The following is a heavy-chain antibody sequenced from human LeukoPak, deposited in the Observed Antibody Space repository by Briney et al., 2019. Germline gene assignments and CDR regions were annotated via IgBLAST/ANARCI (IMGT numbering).Heavy chain of an antibody. CDR2: ISSSGSTK. CDR1: GFTFISYE. J-gene: IGHJ4*02. D-gene: IGHD2-15*01. Sequence: GGSLRLSCAASGFTFISYEMKWVRQGPGKGLDWVSYISSSGSTKYYADSVKGRFTISRDNAKKSLYLQMNSLRAEDTAVYYCARGCSGGSCYDYWGQGALVTVSS. CDR3: ARGCSGGSCYDY. V-gene: IGHV3-48*03.